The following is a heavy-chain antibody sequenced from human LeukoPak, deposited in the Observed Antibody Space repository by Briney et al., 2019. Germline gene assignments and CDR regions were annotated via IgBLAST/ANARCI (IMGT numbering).Heavy chain of an antibody. D-gene: IGHD3-22*01. V-gene: IGHV3-13*01. Sequence: GGSLRLSCAASGFTFITYDMHWVRQATGKGLEWVSAIGTAGDTYYSGSVKGRFTISRENSKNSFYLQMNSLRAGDTAVYYCARVTHDTSGHYYIDYWGQGTLVTVSS. CDR3: ARVTHDTSGHYYIDY. CDR2: IGTAGDT. CDR1: GFTFITYD. J-gene: IGHJ4*02.